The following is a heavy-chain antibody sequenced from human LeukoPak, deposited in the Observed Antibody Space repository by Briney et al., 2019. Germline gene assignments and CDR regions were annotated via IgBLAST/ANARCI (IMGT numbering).Heavy chain of an antibody. CDR2: ISSSSSYI. D-gene: IGHD3-22*01. CDR1: GYTFSSYS. Sequence: GGSLRLSCAASGYTFSSYSMNWVRQAPGKGLEWVSSISSSSSYIYYADSVKGRFTISRDNAKNSLYLQMNSLRAEDTAVYYCAGYYYYDSSGPDPNYYYMDVWGKGTTVTISS. CDR3: AGYYYYDSSGPDPNYYYMDV. J-gene: IGHJ6*03. V-gene: IGHV3-21*01.